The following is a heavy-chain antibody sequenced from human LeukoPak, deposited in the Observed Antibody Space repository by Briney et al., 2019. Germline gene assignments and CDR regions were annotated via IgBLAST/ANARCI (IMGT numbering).Heavy chain of an antibody. D-gene: IGHD1-7*01. CDR2: INTNTGNP. Sequence: ASVKVSCKASGYTFTSYAMNWVRQAPGQGLEWMGRINTNTGNPTYAQGFTGRFVFSLDTSVSTAYLQISSLKAEDTAVYYYARALGTGTWYYYYYGMDVWGQGTTVTVSS. CDR3: ARALGTGTWYYYYYGMDV. CDR1: GYTFTSYA. V-gene: IGHV7-4-1*02. J-gene: IGHJ6*02.